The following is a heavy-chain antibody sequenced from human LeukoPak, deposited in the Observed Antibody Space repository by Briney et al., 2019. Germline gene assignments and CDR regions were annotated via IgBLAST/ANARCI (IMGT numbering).Heavy chain of an antibody. J-gene: IGHJ4*02. Sequence: PSETLSLTCAVSGGSISSSNWWSWIRQPPGKGLEWIGYIYYNGNTKYNPSLNRRVTISVDTSKIQFSLKLSSVTAVDTALYYCARAPTAEDGPYPFDYWSQGTLVIVSS. D-gene: IGHD6-25*01. V-gene: IGHV4-28*03. CDR1: GGSISSSNW. CDR3: ARAPTAEDGPYPFDY. CDR2: IYYNGNT.